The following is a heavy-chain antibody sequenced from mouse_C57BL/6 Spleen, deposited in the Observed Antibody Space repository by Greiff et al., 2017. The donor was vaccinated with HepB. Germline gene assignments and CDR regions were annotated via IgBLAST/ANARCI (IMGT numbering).Heavy chain of an antibody. V-gene: IGHV1-80*01. CDR1: GYAFSSYW. CDR3: ARLYYDYDGGEFDY. J-gene: IGHJ2*01. D-gene: IGHD2-4*01. Sequence: QVTLKESGAELVKPGASVKISCKASGYAFSSYWMNWVEQRPGKGLEWIGQIYPGDGDTNYNGKFKGKATLTADKSSSTAYMQLSSLTSEDSAVYCCARLYYDYDGGEFDYWGQGTTLTVSS. CDR2: IYPGDGDT.